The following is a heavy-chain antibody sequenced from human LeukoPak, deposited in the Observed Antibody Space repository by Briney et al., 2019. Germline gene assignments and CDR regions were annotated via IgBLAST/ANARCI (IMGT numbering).Heavy chain of an antibody. J-gene: IGHJ4*02. CDR2: ISSSSSYI. D-gene: IGHD3-10*01. V-gene: IGHV3-21*01. Sequence: PGGSLRLSCAASGFTFSSYSMSWVRQAPGKGLEWVSSISSSSSYIYYADSVKGRFTISRDNAKNSLYLQMNSLGAEDTAVYYCARGRGSGVFDYWGQGTLVTVSS. CDR1: GFTFSSYS. CDR3: ARGRGSGVFDY.